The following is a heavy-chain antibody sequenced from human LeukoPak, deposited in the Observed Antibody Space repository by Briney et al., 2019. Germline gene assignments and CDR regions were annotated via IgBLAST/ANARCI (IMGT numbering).Heavy chain of an antibody. CDR3: ARARGYSYGYEGYFDY. D-gene: IGHD5-18*01. CDR2: IIPIFGTA. V-gene: IGHV1-69*05. CDR1: GGTFSSYA. J-gene: IGHJ4*02. Sequence: GASVKVSCKASGGTFSSYAISWVRQAPGQGLEWMGGIIPIFGTANYAQKFQGRVTITTDESTGTAYMELSSLSSEDTAVYYCARARGYSYGYEGYFDYWGQGTLVTVSS.